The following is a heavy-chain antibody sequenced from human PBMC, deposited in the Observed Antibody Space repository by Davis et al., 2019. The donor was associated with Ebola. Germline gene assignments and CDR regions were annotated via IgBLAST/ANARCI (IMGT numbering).Heavy chain of an antibody. CDR2: ISGGSRTI. J-gene: IGHJ6*02. CDR1: EFTFSDHS. CDR3: VRDNRRGYGMDV. Sequence: PGGSLRLSCAASEFTFSDHSMNWVRQAPRKGLDWISYISGGSRTIYYADSVKGRFTISRDNAKNSLYLQMNSLRDEDTAVYYCVRDNRRGYGMDVWGQGTTVTVSS. V-gene: IGHV3-48*02.